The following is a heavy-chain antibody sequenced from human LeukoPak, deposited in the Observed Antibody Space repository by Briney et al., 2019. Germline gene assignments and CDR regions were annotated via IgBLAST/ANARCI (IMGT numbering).Heavy chain of an antibody. D-gene: IGHD1-26*01. V-gene: IGHV4-59*01. Sequence: RPSETLSLTCTVSGGSSSSYYWSWIRQPPGKGLEWIGYIYYSGSTNYNPSLKSRVTISVDTSKNQFSLKLSSVTAADTAVYYCARRELLRWYFDLWGRGTLVTVSS. J-gene: IGHJ2*01. CDR3: ARRELLRWYFDL. CDR1: GGSSSSYY. CDR2: IYYSGST.